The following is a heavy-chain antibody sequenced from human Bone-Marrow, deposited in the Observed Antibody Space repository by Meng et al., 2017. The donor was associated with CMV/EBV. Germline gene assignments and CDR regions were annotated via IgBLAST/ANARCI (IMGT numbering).Heavy chain of an antibody. D-gene: IGHD2-2*02. CDR3: ARDRYCSSTSCYTWGEATFDL. V-gene: IGHV1-2*02. Sequence: ASVKVSCKASGYTFTGYYMHWVRQAPGQGLEWMGWINPNSGGTNYAQKFQGRVTMTRDTSISTAHMELSRLRSDDTAVYYCARDRYCSSTSCYTWGEATFDLWGQGTMVTVSS. J-gene: IGHJ3*01. CDR1: GYTFTGYY. CDR2: INPNSGGT.